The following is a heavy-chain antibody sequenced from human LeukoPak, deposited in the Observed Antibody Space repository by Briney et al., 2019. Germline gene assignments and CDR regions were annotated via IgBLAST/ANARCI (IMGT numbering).Heavy chain of an antibody. CDR1: GFIFSNAW. V-gene: IGHV3-15*01. CDR2: IKSKTDGGTT. D-gene: IGHD3-10*01. J-gene: IGHJ4*02. Sequence: EGSLRLSCAASGFIFSNAWMSWVRQAPGKGLEWVGRIKSKTDGGTTDYAAPVKGRFTISRDDSKNTLYLQMNSLKTEDTAVYYCTTGFLLYYYGSGSYFYWGQGTLVTVSS. CDR3: TTGFLLYYYGSGSYFY.